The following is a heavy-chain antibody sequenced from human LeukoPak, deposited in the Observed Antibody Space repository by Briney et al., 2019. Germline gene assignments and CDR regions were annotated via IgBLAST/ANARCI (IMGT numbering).Heavy chain of an antibody. Sequence: GGSLRLSCAASGFTFSSYEIIWLRQAPGRGLEWVSYISSSGSTKYYADSVKGRFTISRDNAKNSLSLQMNSLRAEDTAVYYCARENERMEGTEAFGIWGQGTMVTVSS. CDR2: ISSSGSTK. D-gene: IGHD1-1*01. V-gene: IGHV3-48*03. CDR3: ARENERMEGTEAFGI. CDR1: GFTFSSYE. J-gene: IGHJ3*02.